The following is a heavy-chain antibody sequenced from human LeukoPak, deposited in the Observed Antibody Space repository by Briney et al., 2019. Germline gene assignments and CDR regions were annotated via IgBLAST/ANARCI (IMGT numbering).Heavy chain of an antibody. CDR2: INHSGST. Sequence: SETLSLTCTVSGGSISGYYWSWIRQPPGKGLEWIGEINHSGSTNYNPSLKSRVTISVDTSKNQFSLKLSSVTAADTAVYYCARAPLEQLPFDYWGQGTLVTVSS. D-gene: IGHD6-13*01. CDR1: GGSISGYY. J-gene: IGHJ4*02. V-gene: IGHV4-34*01. CDR3: ARAPLEQLPFDY.